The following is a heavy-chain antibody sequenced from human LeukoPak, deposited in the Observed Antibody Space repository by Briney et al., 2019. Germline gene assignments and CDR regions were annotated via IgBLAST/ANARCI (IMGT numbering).Heavy chain of an antibody. D-gene: IGHD3-10*01. CDR3: ARQTGSGLFILP. J-gene: IGHJ4*02. V-gene: IGHV4-39*01. CDR1: GVSISSSNSY. Sequence: SETLSLTCTVSGVSISSSNSYWGWIRQPPGKGLEWIGSIYYSGNAYYNASLKSQVSISIDMSKSQFSLKLTSVTAADTAVYYCARQTGSGLFILPGGQGTLVTVSS. CDR2: IYYSGNA.